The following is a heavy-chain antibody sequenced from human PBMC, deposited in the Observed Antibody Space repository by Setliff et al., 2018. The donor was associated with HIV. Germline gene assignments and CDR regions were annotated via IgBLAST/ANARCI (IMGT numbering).Heavy chain of an antibody. CDR3: ARVWPRGLISFYGY. Sequence: GASVKVSCKASGYTFSGYYIHWVRQAPGQGLEWTGWINSKSGDTNYAQKFQGRVTMTRDTSISTAYMELSRLKSDDAAVYYCARVWPRGLISFYGYWGQGTLVTVSS. V-gene: IGHV1-2*02. CDR1: GYTFSGYY. D-gene: IGHD2-2*01. CDR2: INSKSGDT. J-gene: IGHJ4*02.